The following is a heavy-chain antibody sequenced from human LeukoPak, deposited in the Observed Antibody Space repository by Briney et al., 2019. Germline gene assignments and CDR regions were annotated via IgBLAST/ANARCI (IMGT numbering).Heavy chain of an antibody. CDR3: VRDLGGRSGH. CDR1: GFTFSSNW. Sequence: GGSLRLSCAASGFTFSSNWMHWVRHAPGKGLGWVSRINEDGSTTNYADSVKGRSTIFRDNAKNTLYLQMNSLRAEDTAVYYCVRDLGGRSGHWGQGALVTVSS. J-gene: IGHJ4*02. V-gene: IGHV3-74*01. D-gene: IGHD1-26*01. CDR2: INEDGSTT.